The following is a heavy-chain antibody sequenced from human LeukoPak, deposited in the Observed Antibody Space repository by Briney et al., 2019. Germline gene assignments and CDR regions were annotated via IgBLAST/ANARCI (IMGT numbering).Heavy chain of an antibody. CDR3: ARDGKAVAVAFDI. D-gene: IGHD6-19*01. Sequence: QSGGSLRLSCAASGFTFSSYSMNWVRQAPGKGLEWVSSISSSGSTIYYADSVKGRFTISRDNAKNSLSLQMNSLRAEDTAVYYCARDGKAVAVAFDIWGQGTMVTVSS. V-gene: IGHV3-48*04. CDR2: ISSSGSTI. J-gene: IGHJ3*02. CDR1: GFTFSSYS.